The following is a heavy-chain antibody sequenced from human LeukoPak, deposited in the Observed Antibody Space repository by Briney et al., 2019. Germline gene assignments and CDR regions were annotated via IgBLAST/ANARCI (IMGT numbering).Heavy chain of an antibody. J-gene: IGHJ3*02. D-gene: IGHD1-26*01. Sequence: SETLSLTCTVSGGSISSSSYYWGWIRQPPGKGLEWIGSIYYSGSTYYNPCLKSRVTISVDTSKNQFSLKLSSVTAADTAVYYCAREYSGSYYDAFDIWGQGTMVTVSS. CDR1: GGSISSSSYY. CDR2: IYYSGST. CDR3: AREYSGSYYDAFDI. V-gene: IGHV4-39*07.